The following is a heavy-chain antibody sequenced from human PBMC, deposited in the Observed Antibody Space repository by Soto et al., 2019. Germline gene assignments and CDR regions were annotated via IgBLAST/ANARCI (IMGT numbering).Heavy chain of an antibody. J-gene: IGHJ4*02. Sequence: ASVKVSCKASGYTFTSYAMHWVRQAPGQRLEWMGWINAYNGNTNYAQKLQGRVTMTTDTSTSTAYMELRSLRSDDTAVYYCARVKGIAAAGSDYWGQGTLVTVSS. CDR1: GYTFTSYA. V-gene: IGHV1-18*01. CDR3: ARVKGIAAAGSDY. D-gene: IGHD6-13*01. CDR2: INAYNGNT.